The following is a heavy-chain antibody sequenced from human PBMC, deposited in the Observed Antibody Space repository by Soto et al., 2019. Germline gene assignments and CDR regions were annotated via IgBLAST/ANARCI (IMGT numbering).Heavy chain of an antibody. CDR1: GGTFSSYA. CDR3: ALADIVVVPAATATRYYGMDV. D-gene: IGHD2-2*01. Sequence: EASVKVSCKASGGTFSSYAISWVRQAPGQGLEWMGGIIPIFGTANYAQKFQGRVTITADESTSTAYMELSSLRSEDTAVYYCALADIVVVPAATATRYYGMDVWGQGTTVTVSS. CDR2: IIPIFGTA. V-gene: IGHV1-69*13. J-gene: IGHJ6*02.